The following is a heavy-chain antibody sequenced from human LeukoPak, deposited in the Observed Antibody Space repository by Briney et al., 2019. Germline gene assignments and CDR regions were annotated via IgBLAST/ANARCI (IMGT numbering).Heavy chain of an antibody. V-gene: IGHV3-23*01. CDR2: ICGNGGTT. Sequence: GGSLRLSCAASGFTFSSYAMSWVRQAPGKGLEWLSAICGNGGTTYYSDSMKGRFTISRDNSKNTLFLQMSSLRDEDAAVYYCAKDYYYDSSGYYAYTYYFDYWGQGTLVTVSS. J-gene: IGHJ4*02. CDR3: AKDYYYDSSGYYAYTYYFDY. CDR1: GFTFSSYA. D-gene: IGHD3-22*01.